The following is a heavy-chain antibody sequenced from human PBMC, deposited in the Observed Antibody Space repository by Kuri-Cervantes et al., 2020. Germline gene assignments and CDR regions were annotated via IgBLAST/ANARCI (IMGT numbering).Heavy chain of an antibody. CDR1: GGSFSGYY. Sequence: LSLTCAVYGGSFSGYYWSWIRQPPGKGLEWIGEINHSGSTNYNPSLKSRVTISVDTSKNQFSLKLSSVTAADTAVYYCARGRSGYYPHKYNWFDPWGQGTLVTVSS. D-gene: IGHD3-3*01. CDR3: ARGRSGYYPHKYNWFDP. V-gene: IGHV4-34*01. CDR2: INHSGST. J-gene: IGHJ5*02.